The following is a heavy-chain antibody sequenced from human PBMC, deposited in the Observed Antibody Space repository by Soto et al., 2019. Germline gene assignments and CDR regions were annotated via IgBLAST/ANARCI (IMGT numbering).Heavy chain of an antibody. Sequence: SVKVSCTASVGTFSSYAIIWVRQAPGQGLEWMGGIIPIFGTANYAQKFQGRVTITADESTSTAYMELSSLRSEDTAVYYCARGYCSSTSCYAPSYYYYGMDVWGQGTTVTVSS. D-gene: IGHD2-2*01. CDR1: VGTFSSYA. CDR3: ARGYCSSTSCYAPSYYYYGMDV. J-gene: IGHJ6*02. V-gene: IGHV1-69*13. CDR2: IIPIFGTA.